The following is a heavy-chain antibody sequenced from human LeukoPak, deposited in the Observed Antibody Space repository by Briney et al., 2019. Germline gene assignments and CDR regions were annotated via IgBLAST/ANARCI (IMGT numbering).Heavy chain of an antibody. CDR1: GFTFSPYS. Sequence: GSLRLSCAASGFTFSPYSMNWVRQPPGKGLEWIGEINHGGSTNYNPSLKSRLTISVDTSKNQFSLKLSSVTAADTAVYYCAREGVYYDILAAYYRPYYFDFWGQGTLVTVYS. CDR2: INHGGST. CDR3: AREGVYYDILAAYYRPYYFDF. V-gene: IGHV4-34*01. D-gene: IGHD3-9*01. J-gene: IGHJ4*02.